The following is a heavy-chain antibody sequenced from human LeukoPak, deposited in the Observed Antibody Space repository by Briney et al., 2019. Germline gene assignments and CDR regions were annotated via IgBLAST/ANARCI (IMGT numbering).Heavy chain of an antibody. Sequence: PSETLSLTCAVYGGSFSGYYWSWIRQPPGKGLEWIGEINHSGSTNYNPSLKSRVTISVDTSKNQFSLKLSSVTAADTAVYYCARIYCSSTSCYKGYYYYYGMDVWGQGTTVTVSS. CDR3: ARIYCSSTSCYKGYYYYYGMDV. CDR2: INHSGST. CDR1: GGSFSGYY. J-gene: IGHJ6*02. V-gene: IGHV4-34*01. D-gene: IGHD2-2*02.